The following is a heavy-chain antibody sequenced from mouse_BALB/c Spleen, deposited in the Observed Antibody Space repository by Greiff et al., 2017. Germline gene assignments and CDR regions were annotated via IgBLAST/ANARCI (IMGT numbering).Heavy chain of an antibody. CDR2: ISSGGSYT. CDR3: ARKVRAMDY. D-gene: IGHD1-3*01. V-gene: IGHV5-9-4*01. Sequence: EVMLVESGGGLVQPGGSLKLSCAASGFTFSSYAMSWVRQSPEKRLEWVAEISSGGSYTYYPDTVTGRFTISRDNPKNTLFLQMTSLRSEDTAMYYCARKVRAMDYWGQGTSVTVSS. CDR1: GFTFSSYA. J-gene: IGHJ4*01.